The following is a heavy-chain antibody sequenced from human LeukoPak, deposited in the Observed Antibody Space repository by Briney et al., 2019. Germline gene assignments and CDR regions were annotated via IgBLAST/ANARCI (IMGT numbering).Heavy chain of an antibody. D-gene: IGHD7-27*01. CDR3: ARDWASDY. CDR2: ISSSSGTYI. V-gene: IGHV3-21*01. CDR1: GFTFNSYS. Sequence: GGSLRLSCAASGFTFNSYSMNWVRQAPGKGLEWVSSISSSSGTYIYYADSVKGRFTISRDNAQNSLFLQMNSLRAEDTAVYHCARDWASDYWGQGTLVTVSS. J-gene: IGHJ4*02.